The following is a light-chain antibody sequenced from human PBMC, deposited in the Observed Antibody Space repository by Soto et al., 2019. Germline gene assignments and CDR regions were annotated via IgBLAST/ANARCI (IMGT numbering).Light chain of an antibody. J-gene: IGLJ3*02. CDR1: SSDVGAYNY. Sequence: QSALTQPASVSGSPGQSITISCTGTSSDVGAYNYVSWYQQHPGKAPKLMIYEVRNRPSGVSDRFSGSRSGNPASLTISGLQAEDESDYYCSSYTSSSTWVFGGGTKLTVL. CDR2: EVR. CDR3: SSYTSSSTWV. V-gene: IGLV2-14*01.